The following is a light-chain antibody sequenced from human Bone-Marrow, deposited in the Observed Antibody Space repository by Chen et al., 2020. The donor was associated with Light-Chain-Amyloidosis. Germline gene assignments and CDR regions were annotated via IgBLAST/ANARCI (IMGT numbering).Light chain of an antibody. V-gene: IGLV3-25*03. CDR2: RDT. J-gene: IGLJ2*01. CDR3: QSADSSGTYEGI. Sequence: SYELTQPPSVSVSPGQTARITCSGDDLPTKYAYWYQQKPGQAPVLVIHRDTERRSGISERFPGSSSGTTATLTISGVQAEDEADYHCQSADSSGTYEGIFGGGTKLTV. CDR1: DLPTKY.